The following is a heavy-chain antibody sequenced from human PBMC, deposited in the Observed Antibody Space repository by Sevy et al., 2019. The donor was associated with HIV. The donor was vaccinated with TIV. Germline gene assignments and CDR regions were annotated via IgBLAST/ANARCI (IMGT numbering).Heavy chain of an antibody. CDR1: GFTLSSYD. CDR2: ISGSGGST. V-gene: IGHV3-23*01. J-gene: IGHJ1*01. D-gene: IGHD3-3*01. CDR3: AKDRSLRFLEWLLYG. Sequence: GGSLRLSCAASGFTLSSYDMSWVRQAPGKGLEWVSAISGSGGSTYYADSVKGRFTISRDNSKNTLYLQMNSLRAEDTAVYYCAKDRSLRFLEWLLYGWGQGTLVTVSS.